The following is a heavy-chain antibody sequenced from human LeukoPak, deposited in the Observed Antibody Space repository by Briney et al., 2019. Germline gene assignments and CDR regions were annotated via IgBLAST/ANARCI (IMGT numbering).Heavy chain of an antibody. CDR1: GGTLSSYA. CDR2: IIPIFGTA. CDR3: ARYCSGGSCPFDY. J-gene: IGHJ4*02. V-gene: IGHV1-69*01. Sequence: SVKVSCKASGGTLSSYAISWERQAPGQGLEWMGGIIPIFGTANYAQKFQGRVTITADESTSTAYMELSSLRSEDTAVYYCARYCSGGSCPFDYWGQGTLVTVSS. D-gene: IGHD2-15*01.